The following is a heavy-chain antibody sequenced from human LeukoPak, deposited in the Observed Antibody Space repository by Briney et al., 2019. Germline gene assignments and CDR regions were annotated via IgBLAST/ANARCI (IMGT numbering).Heavy chain of an antibody. V-gene: IGHV4-34*01. Sequence: SETLSLTCAVYGGSFSGYYWSWIRQPPGKGLEWIGEINHSGSTNYNPSLKSRVTISVDTSKNQFSLKLSSATAADTAVYYCARGGIAARPRGRSWFDPWGQGTLVTVSS. D-gene: IGHD6-6*01. CDR2: INHSGST. CDR3: ARGGIAARPRGRSWFDP. J-gene: IGHJ5*02. CDR1: GGSFSGYY.